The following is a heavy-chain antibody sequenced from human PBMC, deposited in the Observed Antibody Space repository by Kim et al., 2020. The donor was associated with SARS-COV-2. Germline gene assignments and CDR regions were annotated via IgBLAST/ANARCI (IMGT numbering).Heavy chain of an antibody. CDR2: ISGSGGST. V-gene: IGHV3-23*01. CDR3: AKSAHVEMATIGTPLA. D-gene: IGHD5-12*01. Sequence: GGSLRLSCAASGFTFSSYAMSWVRQAPGKGLEWVSAISGSGGSTYYADSVKGRFTISRDNSKNTLYLQMNSLRAEDTAVYYCAKSAHVEMATIGTPLAWGQGTLVTVSS. J-gene: IGHJ5*02. CDR1: GFTFSSYA.